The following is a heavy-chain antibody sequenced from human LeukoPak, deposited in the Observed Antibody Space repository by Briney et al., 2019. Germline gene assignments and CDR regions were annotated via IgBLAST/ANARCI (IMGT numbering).Heavy chain of an antibody. CDR3: ARDTGARYYDSSGYPD. CDR2: IIPILGIA. D-gene: IGHD3-22*01. CDR1: GGTFSSYA. V-gene: IGHV1-69*04. J-gene: IGHJ4*02. Sequence: SVKVSCKASGGTFSSYAISWVRQAPGQGLEWMGRIIPILGIANYAQKFQGRVTITADKSTSTAYMELSSLRSEDTAVCYCARDTGARYYDSSGYPDWGQGTLVTVSS.